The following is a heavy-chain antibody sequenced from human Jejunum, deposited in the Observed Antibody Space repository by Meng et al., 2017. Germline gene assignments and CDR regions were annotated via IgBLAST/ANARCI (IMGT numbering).Heavy chain of an antibody. J-gene: IGHJ4*02. CDR2: AST. V-gene: IGHV4-61*08. D-gene: IGHD7-27*01. CDR1: GGSVSSSVYQ. CDR3: ARDHWGSLDY. Sequence: QVPLPVGGPGLVRPSETLSRICAVSGGSVSSSVYQWGWTRQPPGKGLEWIGYASTNYNPSLKSRVTISVGTSTNQFSLKLISVTAADTAVYYCARDHWGSLDYWGQGVLVTVSS.